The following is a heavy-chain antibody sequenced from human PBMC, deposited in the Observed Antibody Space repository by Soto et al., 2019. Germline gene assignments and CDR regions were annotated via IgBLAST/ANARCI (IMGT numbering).Heavy chain of an antibody. D-gene: IGHD2-2*01. CDR1: GFTFSSYA. Sequence: VQLVESGGGVVQPGRSLRLSCAASGFTFSSYAMHWVRQAPGKGLEWVSAISGSGGSTYYADSVKGRFTISRDNSKNTLFLQMNSLRAEDTAVYYCATRRDASYYYYGMDVWGQGTTVTVSS. J-gene: IGHJ6*02. CDR2: ISGSGGST. V-gene: IGHV3-23*04. CDR3: ATRRDASYYYYGMDV.